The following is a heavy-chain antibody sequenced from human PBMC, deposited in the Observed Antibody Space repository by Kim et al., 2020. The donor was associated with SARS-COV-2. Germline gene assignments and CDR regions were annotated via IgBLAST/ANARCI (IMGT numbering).Heavy chain of an antibody. Sequence: IGDADSVEGRFIISRDKANNSLYLQMNSLRPEDTAFYYCVKDVLAGGADVWGQGTAVIVSS. CDR2: I. CDR3: VKDVLAGGADV. V-gene: IGHV3-9*01. D-gene: IGHD3-3*02. J-gene: IGHJ6*02.